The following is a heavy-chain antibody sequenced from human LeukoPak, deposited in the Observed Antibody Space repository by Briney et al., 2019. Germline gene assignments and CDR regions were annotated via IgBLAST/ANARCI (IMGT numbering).Heavy chain of an antibody. CDR2: ISCDGGTQ. V-gene: IGHV3-30*03. CDR1: GFTFNNFG. J-gene: IGHJ3*02. CDR3: ARGIDI. Sequence: GGSLRLSCVASGFTFNNFGMQWVRQTPGKGLEWVTVISCDGGTQYYADSVKGRFTISRDNAKNSLYLQMNSLRAEDTAIYYCARGIDIWGQGTMVTVSS.